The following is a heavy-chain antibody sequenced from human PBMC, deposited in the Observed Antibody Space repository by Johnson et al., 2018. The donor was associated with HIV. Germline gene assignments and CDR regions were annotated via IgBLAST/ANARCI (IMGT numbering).Heavy chain of an antibody. Sequence: VQLVESGGGLVQPGGSLRLSCAASGFTFSGSAMHWVRQASGKGLEWVGRIRSNANSYATAYAASVKGRFTISRDDSKNTAYLQMNSLRAEDPAVYYCAKDGGSVDAFDIWGQGTMVTVSS. D-gene: IGHD6-25*01. V-gene: IGHV3-73*01. J-gene: IGHJ3*02. CDR1: GFTFSGSA. CDR3: AKDGGSVDAFDI. CDR2: IRSNANSYAT.